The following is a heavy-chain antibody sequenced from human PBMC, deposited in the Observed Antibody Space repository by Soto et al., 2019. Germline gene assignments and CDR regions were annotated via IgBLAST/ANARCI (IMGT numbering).Heavy chain of an antibody. CDR2: IIPIFGTA. Sequence: SVRVSCKASGGTFSSYAISWVRQAPGQGLEWMGGIIPIFGTANYAQKFQGRVTITADESTSTAYMELSSLRSEDTAVYYCASSRVGATRSDYYFDYWGQGTLVTVSS. V-gene: IGHV1-69*13. CDR3: ASSRVGATRSDYYFDY. J-gene: IGHJ4*02. D-gene: IGHD1-26*01. CDR1: GGTFSSYA.